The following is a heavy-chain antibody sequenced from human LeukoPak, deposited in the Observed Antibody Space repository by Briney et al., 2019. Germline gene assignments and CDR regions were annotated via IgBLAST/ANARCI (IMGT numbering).Heavy chain of an antibody. V-gene: IGHV3-53*05. CDR1: GFTVSSNY. Sequence: GGSLRLSCAASGFTVSSNYMSWVRQAPGKGLEWVSVIYSGGSTYYADSVKGRFTISRDNSKNTLYLQMNSLRAEDTAVYYCAKDRDYDFWSGYWFDYWGQGTLVTVSS. J-gene: IGHJ4*02. D-gene: IGHD3-3*01. CDR2: IYSGGST. CDR3: AKDRDYDFWSGYWFDY.